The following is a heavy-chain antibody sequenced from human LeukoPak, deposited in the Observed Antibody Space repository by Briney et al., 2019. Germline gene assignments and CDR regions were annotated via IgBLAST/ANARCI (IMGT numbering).Heavy chain of an antibody. CDR3: ARDPFGGMPDYLDL. CDR2: IAYNGNPT. D-gene: IGHD3-10*01. CDR1: GCDFHDNA. J-gene: IGHJ4*02. V-gene: IGHV3-30*09. Sequence: GGSLRLSCVASGCDFHDNAMHWVRQAPGKGLEWVAVIAYNGNPTIYPDCVKGRFAIARDNSKNTLFLQMDSLKTEDTAVYYCARDPFGGMPDYLDLWGQGTLVTVSS.